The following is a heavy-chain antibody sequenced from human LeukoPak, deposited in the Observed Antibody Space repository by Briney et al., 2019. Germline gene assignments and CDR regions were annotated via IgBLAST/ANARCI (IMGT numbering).Heavy chain of an antibody. J-gene: IGHJ4*02. CDR2: IYYSGRT. D-gene: IGHD2-15*01. Sequence: SETLSLTCTVSGGSVSSGAYYWSWIRQHPGKGLEWIGYIYYSGRTYYNPSLKSRATISVDTSKNQFSLKLSSVTAADTAVFYCAILRCSGGSCYLDNWGQGTLVTVSS. CDR3: AILRCSGGSCYLDN. V-gene: IGHV4-31*03. CDR1: GGSVSSGAYY.